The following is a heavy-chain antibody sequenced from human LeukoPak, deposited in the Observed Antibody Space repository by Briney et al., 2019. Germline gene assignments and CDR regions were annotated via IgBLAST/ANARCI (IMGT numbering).Heavy chain of an antibody. Sequence: ASVKVSCKASGYTFTSYYMHWVRQAPGQGLEWMGIIDPSGGSTSYAQKFQGRVTMTRDMSTTTDYMELSSLRSEDTAVYYCARDNSVGDVAWWFDPWGQGTLVTVSS. J-gene: IGHJ5*02. D-gene: IGHD3-16*01. CDR1: GYTFTSYY. V-gene: IGHV1-46*01. CDR2: IDPSGGST. CDR3: ARDNSVGDVAWWFDP.